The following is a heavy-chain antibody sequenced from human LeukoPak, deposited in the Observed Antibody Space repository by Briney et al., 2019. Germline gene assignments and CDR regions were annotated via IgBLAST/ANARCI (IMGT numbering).Heavy chain of an antibody. CDR3: ARDFSVGATTGDY. D-gene: IGHD1-26*01. V-gene: IGHV3-33*01. CDR2: IWYDGSNK. J-gene: IGHJ4*02. Sequence: PGGSLGLSCAASGFTFSSYGMHWVRQAPGKGLEWVAVIWYDGSNKYYADSVKGRFTISRDNSKNTLYLQMNSLRAEDTAVYYCARDFSVGATTGDYWGQGTLVTVSS. CDR1: GFTFSSYG.